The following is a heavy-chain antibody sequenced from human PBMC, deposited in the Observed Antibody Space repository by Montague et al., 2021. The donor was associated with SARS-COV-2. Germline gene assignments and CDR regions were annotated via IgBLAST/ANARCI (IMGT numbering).Heavy chain of an antibody. Sequence: SLRLSFSASGFTFSGYNMDWVRQAPGKGLEWVALIRIKAYSYTIEYAASVKGRFTISRADSQNSLYLQMNSLKTDDTAVYYCAREYYSGMDVWGQGTAVTVSS. V-gene: IGHV3-72*01. CDR2: IRIKAYSYTI. CDR1: GFTFSGYN. J-gene: IGHJ6*02. CDR3: AREYYSGMDV.